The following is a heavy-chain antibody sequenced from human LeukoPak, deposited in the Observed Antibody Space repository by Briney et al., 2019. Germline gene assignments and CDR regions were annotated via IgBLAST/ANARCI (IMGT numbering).Heavy chain of an antibody. CDR2: IIPILGIA. V-gene: IGHV1-69*04. Sequence: GASVKVSCKASGGTFSSYAISWVRQAPGQGLEWMGRIIPILGIANYAQKFQGRVTITADKSTSTAYMELSSLRSEDTAVYYCARRYCSGGSCYSDYFDYWGQGTLVTVSS. D-gene: IGHD2-15*01. CDR1: GGTFSSYA. CDR3: ARRYCSGGSCYSDYFDY. J-gene: IGHJ4*02.